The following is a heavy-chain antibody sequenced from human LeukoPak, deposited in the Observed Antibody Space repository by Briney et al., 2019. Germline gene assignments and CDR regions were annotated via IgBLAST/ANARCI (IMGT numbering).Heavy chain of an antibody. CDR3: ARGGWSFDY. CDR1: GGSIRCKY. Sequence: SETLSLTCTVSGGSIRCKYWSWIRQPPAKGLEWIGHIYYSGSPNYNPSLKSRVTISVDTSKNQFSLKLISVTAADTAVYYCARGGWSFDYWGQGTLVTVSS. J-gene: IGHJ4*02. CDR2: IYYSGSP. V-gene: IGHV4-59*01. D-gene: IGHD6-19*01.